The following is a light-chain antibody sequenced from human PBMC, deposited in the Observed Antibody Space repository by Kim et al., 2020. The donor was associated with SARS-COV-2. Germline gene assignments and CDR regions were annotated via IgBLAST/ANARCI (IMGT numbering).Light chain of an antibody. Sequence: PGEIATLPSRAGYLVLSSNLAWYQQKPGQAPRLLIYFVSSRATGIPDRFSGSGSGTEFTLTISRLEPEDFAVYSCQQYGTSPSTFGPGTKVDIK. CDR3: QQYGTSPST. CDR2: FVS. V-gene: IGKV3-20*01. J-gene: IGKJ1*01. CDR1: YLVLSSN.